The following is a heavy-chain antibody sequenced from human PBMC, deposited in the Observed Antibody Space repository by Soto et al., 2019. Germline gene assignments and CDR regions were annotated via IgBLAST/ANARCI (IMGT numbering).Heavy chain of an antibody. CDR2: IYYSGST. Sequence: SETLSLTCTVSGGSISSYYWIWIRQPPGKGLEWIGYIYYSGSTNYNPSLKSRVTISVDTSKNQFSLKLSSVTAADTAVYYCARGGSSSGYHYWGQGTLVTVSS. J-gene: IGHJ4*02. CDR3: ARGGSSSGYHY. CDR1: GGSISSYY. V-gene: IGHV4-59*01. D-gene: IGHD3-22*01.